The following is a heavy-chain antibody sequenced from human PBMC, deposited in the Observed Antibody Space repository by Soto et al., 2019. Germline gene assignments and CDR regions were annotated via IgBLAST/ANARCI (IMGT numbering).Heavy chain of an antibody. CDR1: GYTFIRYL. CDR3: ARGSGAIIDY. J-gene: IGHJ4*02. D-gene: IGHD3-10*01. CDR2: INPSGGSP. V-gene: IGHV1-46*01. Sequence: ASVKVSCKASGYTFIRYLIHWVRQAPGQGLEWVGTINPSGGSPNYAQKFQGRVTMTWDTSTSTVYMEVSGLRSEDTALNYCARGSGAIIDYWGQGTLVTVSS.